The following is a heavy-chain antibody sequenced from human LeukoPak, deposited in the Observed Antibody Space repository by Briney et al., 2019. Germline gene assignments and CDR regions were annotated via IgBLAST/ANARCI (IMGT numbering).Heavy chain of an antibody. D-gene: IGHD5-18*01. CDR3: ARLGGYSYGCGY. CDR1: GGSFSGYY. J-gene: IGHJ4*02. V-gene: IGHV4-34*01. Sequence: SETLSLTCAVYGGSFSGYYWSWIRQPPGKGLEWIGEINHSGSTNYNPSLKSRVTISVDTSKNQFSLKLSSVTAADTAVYYCARLGGYSYGCGYWGRGTLVTVSS. CDR2: INHSGST.